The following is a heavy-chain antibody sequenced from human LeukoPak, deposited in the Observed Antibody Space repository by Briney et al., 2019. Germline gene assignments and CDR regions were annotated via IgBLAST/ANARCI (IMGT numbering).Heavy chain of an antibody. Sequence: PGGSLRLSCAASGFTFSSYWMRWVRQAPGKGLERVANIKQDGSEKNYVDSVKGRFTISRDNSKNTLYLQMNSLRAGDTAVYYCAKDGYSNPYYFDYWGQGTLVTVSS. J-gene: IGHJ4*02. CDR3: AKDGYSNPYYFDY. V-gene: IGHV3-7*03. CDR2: IKQDGSEK. D-gene: IGHD4-11*01. CDR1: GFTFSSYW.